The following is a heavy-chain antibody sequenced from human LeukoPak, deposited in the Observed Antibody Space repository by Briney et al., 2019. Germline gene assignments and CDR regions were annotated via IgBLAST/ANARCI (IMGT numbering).Heavy chain of an antibody. Sequence: SETLSLTCTVSGGSISSYYWSWIRQPPGKGLEWIGYIYYSGSNNYNPSLKIRVIISVDTSKNQFSLKLSSVTAADTAVYYCARVRSGYYYDSSGYAFDYWGQGTLVTVSS. CDR2: IYYSGSN. J-gene: IGHJ4*02. CDR3: ARVRSGYYYDSSGYAFDY. D-gene: IGHD3-22*01. V-gene: IGHV4-59*01. CDR1: GGSISSYY.